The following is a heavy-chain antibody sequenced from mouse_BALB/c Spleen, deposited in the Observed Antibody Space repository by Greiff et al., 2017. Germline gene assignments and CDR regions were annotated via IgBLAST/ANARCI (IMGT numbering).Heavy chain of an antibody. CDR3: ARKDYDGGFAY. V-gene: IGHV1-47*01. J-gene: IGHJ3*01. Sequence: VQLQQSGAELVRPGASVKISCKAFGYTFTNHHINWVKQRPGQGLDWIGYINPYNDYTSYNQKFKGKAKLTVEKSSSTVYLELSRLTSDDSAVYYCARKDYDGGFAYWGQGTLVTVSA. CDR2: INPYNDYT. D-gene: IGHD2-4*01. CDR1: GYTFTNHH.